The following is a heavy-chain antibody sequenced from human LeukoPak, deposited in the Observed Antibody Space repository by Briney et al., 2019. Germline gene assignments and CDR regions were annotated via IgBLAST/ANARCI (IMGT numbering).Heavy chain of an antibody. J-gene: IGHJ3*02. Sequence: SETLSLTCTVSGGSISSSSYYWGWIRQPPGKGLEWIGSIYYSGSTYYNPSLKSRVTISVDTSKNQFSLKLSSVTAADTAVYYCARGMTTVTPDAFDIWGQGTMVTASS. D-gene: IGHD4-17*01. V-gene: IGHV4-39*01. CDR1: GGSISSSSYY. CDR3: ARGMTTVTPDAFDI. CDR2: IYYSGST.